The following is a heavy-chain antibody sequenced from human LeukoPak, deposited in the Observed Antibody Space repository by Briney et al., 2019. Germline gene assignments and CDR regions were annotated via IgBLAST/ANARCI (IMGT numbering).Heavy chain of an antibody. D-gene: IGHD2/OR15-2a*01. Sequence: PGGSLRLSCVASGFTFSRYAMNWVRQTPGKRLEWISLIGTDEARTHYADSVKGRFIISRDNSKNTLFLQMYSVRTEDTAVYYCAKDLDSTDLYDNADWGQGTPVTVSS. CDR1: GFTFSRYA. CDR2: IGTDEART. V-gene: IGHV3-23*01. J-gene: IGHJ1*01. CDR3: AKDLDSTDLYDNAD.